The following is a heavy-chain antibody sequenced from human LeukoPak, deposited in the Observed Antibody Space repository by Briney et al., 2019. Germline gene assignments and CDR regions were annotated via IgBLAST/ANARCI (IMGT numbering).Heavy chain of an antibody. J-gene: IGHJ4*02. V-gene: IGHV5-51*01. Sequence: PGESLKISCKGSGYSFTSYWIGWVRQMPGKGLEWMGIIYPGDSDTRYSPSFQGQVTISADKSISTAYLQWSSLKASDTAMYYCARTHYYDSSGDRVYYFDYWGQGTLVTVSS. CDR3: ARTHYYDSSGDRVYYFDY. CDR2: IYPGDSDT. CDR1: GYSFTSYW. D-gene: IGHD3-22*01.